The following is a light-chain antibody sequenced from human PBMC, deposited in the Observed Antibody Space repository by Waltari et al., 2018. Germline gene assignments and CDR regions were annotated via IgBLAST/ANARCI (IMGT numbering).Light chain of an antibody. CDR1: SSNIGAGYD. CDR3: QSSDSTLYGVV. V-gene: IGLV1-40*01. J-gene: IGLJ2*01. Sequence: QSVLTQPPSVSGAPGQRVTISCTGSSSNIGAGYDVNWYQLLPGTAPKLLIYGNNNRPSGVPDRFSGSRSATSASLAISGLQAEDEAYYYCQSSDSTLYGVVFGGGTKLTVL. CDR2: GNN.